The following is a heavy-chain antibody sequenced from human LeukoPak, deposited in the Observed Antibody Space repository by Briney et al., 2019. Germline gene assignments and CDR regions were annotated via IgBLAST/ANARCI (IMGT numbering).Heavy chain of an antibody. Sequence: GGSLRLSCAASGFTSSSYDMSWVRQAPGKGLEWVSAISGSGGGAYYADSVKGRFTISRDNSKNTLYLQMNSLRAEDTAVYYCAKGGYYDSSAGLCDYWGQGTLVTVSS. D-gene: IGHD3-22*01. CDR3: AKGGYYDSSAGLCDY. V-gene: IGHV3-23*01. CDR1: GFTSSSYD. J-gene: IGHJ4*02. CDR2: ISGSGGGA.